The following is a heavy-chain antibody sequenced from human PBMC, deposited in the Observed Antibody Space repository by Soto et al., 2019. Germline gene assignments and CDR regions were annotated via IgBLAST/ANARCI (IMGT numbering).Heavy chain of an antibody. CDR3: ARDGAYTLGPYYFDY. J-gene: IGHJ4*02. CDR1: GYSISSGYY. V-gene: IGHV4-38-2*02. CDR2: IYHSGST. D-gene: IGHD2-2*02. Sequence: SETLSLTCAVSGYSISSGYYWGWIRQPPGKGLEWIGTIYHSGSTYYNPSLKSRVAMSIDTSKNQFSLKLSSLTAADTAVYYCARDGAYTLGPYYFDYWGQGTLVTVSS.